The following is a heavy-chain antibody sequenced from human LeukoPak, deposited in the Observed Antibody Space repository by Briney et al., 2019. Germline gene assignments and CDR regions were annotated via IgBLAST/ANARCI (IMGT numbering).Heavy chain of an antibody. CDR3: AKLDNYGDYGDFQH. CDR1: GFTFSTYH. D-gene: IGHD4-17*01. J-gene: IGHJ1*01. V-gene: IGHV3-21*04. CDR2: ISSISTYM. Sequence: GGSLRLSCGASGFTFSTYHMNWVRQAPGKGLEWVSSISSISTYMYYADSVKGRFTISRDNSKNTLYLQMNSLRAEDTAVYYCAKLDNYGDYGDFQHWGQGTLVTVSS.